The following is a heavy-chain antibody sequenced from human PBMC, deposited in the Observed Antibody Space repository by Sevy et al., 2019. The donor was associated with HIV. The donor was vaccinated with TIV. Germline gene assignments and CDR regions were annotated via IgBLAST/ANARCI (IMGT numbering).Heavy chain of an antibody. J-gene: IGHJ4*02. D-gene: IGHD3-22*01. CDR3: AKAVYASKVVVRNGFDY. CDR2: IRGSGGRT. CDR1: GFTFGTYA. V-gene: IGHV3-23*01. Sequence: GGSLRLSCAASGFTFGTYAMSWVRQAPGKGLEWVSTIRGSGGRTYYADSVKGRFTISRDNSKNTLYLQMNSLRAEDKAVYYCAKAVYASKVVVRNGFDYWGQGTLVTVSS.